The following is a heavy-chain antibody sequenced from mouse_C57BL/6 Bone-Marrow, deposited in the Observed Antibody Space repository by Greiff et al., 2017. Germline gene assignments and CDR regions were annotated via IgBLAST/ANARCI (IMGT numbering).Heavy chain of an antibody. CDR1: GYTFTSYW. CDR2: IDPSDSET. D-gene: IGHD2-1*01. V-gene: IGHV1-52*01. Sequence: VKLQQPGAELVRPGSSVKLSCKASGYTFTSYWMHRVKQRPIQGLEWIGNIDPSDSETHYNQKFKDKATLTVDKSSSTAYMQLSSLTSEDSAVYYCAREKIYYYYAMDYWGQGTSVTVSS. CDR3: AREKIYYYYAMDY. J-gene: IGHJ4*01.